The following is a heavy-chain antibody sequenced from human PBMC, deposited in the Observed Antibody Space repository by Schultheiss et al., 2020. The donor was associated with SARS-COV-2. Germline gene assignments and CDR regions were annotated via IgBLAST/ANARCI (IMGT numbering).Heavy chain of an antibody. Sequence: GGSLRLSCAASGFTFSSYAMSWVRQAPGKGLEWVSAISGSGGSTYYADSVKGRFTISRDNSKNTLYLQMNSLKTEDTAVYYCASWGVTIAADGHDYWGQGTLVTVSS. V-gene: IGHV3-23*01. J-gene: IGHJ4*02. D-gene: IGHD6-13*01. CDR3: ASWGVTIAADGHDY. CDR2: ISGSGGST. CDR1: GFTFSSYA.